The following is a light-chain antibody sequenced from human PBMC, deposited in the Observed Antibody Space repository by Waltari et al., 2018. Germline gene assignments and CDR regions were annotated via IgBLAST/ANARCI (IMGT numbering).Light chain of an antibody. V-gene: IGKV3-20*01. J-gene: IGKJ1*01. CDR2: HTS. CDR1: QGVGKY. CDR3: QKYDFLPAT. Sequence: EIVSTQSPGTLSLSRGERATLSCRASQGVGKYLAWYQQRPGQAPRLLLYHTSIRATGIPDRFSGSESGTDLSLTISRLEPEDFAVYYCQKYDFLPATFGQGTTVEIK.